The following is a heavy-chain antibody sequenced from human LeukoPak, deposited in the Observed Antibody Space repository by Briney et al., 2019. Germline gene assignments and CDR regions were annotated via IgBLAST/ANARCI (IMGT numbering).Heavy chain of an antibody. J-gene: IGHJ4*02. CDR2: IIPIFGTA. CDR3: ARDRGVEMATITWSYFDY. Sequence: AASVKVSCKASGGTFSSYAISWVRQAPRQGLEWMGRIIPIFGTANYAQKFQGRVTITTDESTSTAYMELSSLRSEDTAVYYCARDRGVEMATITWSYFDYWGQGTLVTVSS. CDR1: GGTFSSYA. V-gene: IGHV1-69*05. D-gene: IGHD5-24*01.